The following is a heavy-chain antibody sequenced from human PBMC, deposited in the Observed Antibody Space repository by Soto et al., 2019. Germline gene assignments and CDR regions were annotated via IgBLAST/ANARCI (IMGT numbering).Heavy chain of an antibody. Sequence: GGSLRLSCAASGFTFDDYAMHWVRQAPGKGLEWVSGISWNSGSIGYADSVKGRFTISRDNAKNSLYLQMNSLRAEDTALFYCAKDIKLGIADAFDIWGQGTMVTVSS. CDR2: ISWNSGSI. D-gene: IGHD3-16*01. CDR1: GFTFDDYA. J-gene: IGHJ3*02. V-gene: IGHV3-9*01. CDR3: AKDIKLGIADAFDI.